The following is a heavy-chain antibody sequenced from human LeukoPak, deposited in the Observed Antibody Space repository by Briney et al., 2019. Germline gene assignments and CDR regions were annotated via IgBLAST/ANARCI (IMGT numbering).Heavy chain of an antibody. CDR3: ARVLLEREAG. V-gene: IGHV3-74*01. J-gene: IGHJ4*02. Sequence: GGSLRLSCAASGFSLSGYWMHWVRQAPGKGLVWVSRINSDESSTSYADSVKGRFTISRDNAKNTLYLQMNSLRAEDTAAYYCARVLLEREAGWGQGTLVTVSS. CDR2: INSDESST. CDR1: GFSLSGYW. D-gene: IGHD1-1*01.